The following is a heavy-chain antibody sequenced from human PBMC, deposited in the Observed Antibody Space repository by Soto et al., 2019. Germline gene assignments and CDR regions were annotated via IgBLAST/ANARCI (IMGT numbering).Heavy chain of an antibody. J-gene: IGHJ4*02. D-gene: IGHD2-15*01. CDR1: GFTFSSYA. Sequence: GGSLRLSCAASGFTFSSYAMSWVRQAPGKGLEWVSAISGSGGSTYYADSVKGRFTISRDNSKNTVDLQMNSLRAEDTAVYYCAVCSGGSCYSVGIRRSLDHWGQGTPVTVSS. CDR2: ISGSGGST. V-gene: IGHV3-23*01. CDR3: AVCSGGSCYSVGIRRSLDH.